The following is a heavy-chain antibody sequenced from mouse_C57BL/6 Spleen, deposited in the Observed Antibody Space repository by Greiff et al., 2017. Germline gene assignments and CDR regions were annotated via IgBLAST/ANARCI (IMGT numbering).Heavy chain of an antibody. J-gene: IGHJ2*01. Sequence: QVQLQQSGAELVRPGASVTLSCKASGYTFTDYEMHWVKQTPVHGLEWIGAIDPETGGTAYNQKFKGKAILTADKSSSTAYMVLRSLTSEDSAVFYGTRPLSRDFDYWGQGTTLTVSS. D-gene: IGHD6-1*01. CDR2: IDPETGGT. CDR3: TRPLSRDFDY. V-gene: IGHV1-15*01. CDR1: GYTFTDYE.